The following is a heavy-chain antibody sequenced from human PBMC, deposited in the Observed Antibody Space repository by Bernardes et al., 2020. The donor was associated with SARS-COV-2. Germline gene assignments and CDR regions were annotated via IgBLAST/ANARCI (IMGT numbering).Heavy chain of an antibody. D-gene: IGHD5-12*01. CDR1: GFTVSSNY. CDR3: ARGDGYDNYYYGMDV. CDR2: IYSGGST. V-gene: IGHV3-53*01. Sequence: GGSLRLSCAASGFTVSSNYMSWVRQAPGKGLEWVSVIYSGGSTYYADSVKGRFTISRDNSKNTLYLQMNSLRAEDTAVYYCARGDGYDNYYYGMDVWGQGTMVTVSS. J-gene: IGHJ6*02.